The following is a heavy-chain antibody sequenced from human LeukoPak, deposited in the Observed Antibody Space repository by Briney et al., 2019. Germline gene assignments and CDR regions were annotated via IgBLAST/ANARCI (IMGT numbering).Heavy chain of an antibody. Sequence: SETLSLTCAVYGGSFSGHYWTWIRQPPGKGLEWIGEIYHSGSTNFDPSLKSRLTISVDTSKNQFSLKLTSVTAADTAVYYCGRRRAYTSNWYVDYWGQGTLVTVPS. D-gene: IGHD6-13*01. CDR1: GGSFSGHY. CDR3: GRRRAYTSNWYVDY. J-gene: IGHJ4*02. V-gene: IGHV4-34*01. CDR2: IYHSGST.